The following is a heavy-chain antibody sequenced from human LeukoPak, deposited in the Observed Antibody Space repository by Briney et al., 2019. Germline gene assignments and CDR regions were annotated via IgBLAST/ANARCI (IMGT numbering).Heavy chain of an antibody. CDR2: ISSSGSTI. J-gene: IGHJ3*02. D-gene: IGHD6-13*01. CDR3: ARDTPGVSGVDI. CDR1: GFTVSRSQ. V-gene: IGHV3-48*03. Sequence: AGGSLRLSCAASGFTVSRSQMNWVRQAPGKGLEWVSYISSSGSTIYYADSVKGRFTISRDNAKNSLYLQMNSLRAEDTAVYYCARDTPGVSGVDIWGQGTMVTVSS.